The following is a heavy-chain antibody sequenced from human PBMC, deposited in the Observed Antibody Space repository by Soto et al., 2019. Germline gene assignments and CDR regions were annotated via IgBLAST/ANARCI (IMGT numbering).Heavy chain of an antibody. Sequence: PSETLSLTCTVSGGSVSSGSYYWSWIRQPPGKGLEWIGYIYYSGSTNYNPSLKSRVTISVDTSKNQFSLKLSSVTAADTAVYYCARDIVATYYYYGLDVWGQGTTVTVSS. CDR1: GGSVSSGSYY. J-gene: IGHJ6*02. V-gene: IGHV4-61*01. CDR3: ARDIVATYYYYGLDV. CDR2: IYYSGST. D-gene: IGHD5-12*01.